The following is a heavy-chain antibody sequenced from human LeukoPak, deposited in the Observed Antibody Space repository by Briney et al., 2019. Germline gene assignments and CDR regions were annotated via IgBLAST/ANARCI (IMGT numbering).Heavy chain of an antibody. CDR1: GGTFSSYA. Sequence: ASVKVSCKASGGTFSSYAISWVRQAPGQGLEWMGGIIPIFGTANYAQKFQGRVTITTDESTSTAYMELSSLRSEDTAVYYCARGVKFITYYYYYMDVWGKGTTVTVSS. CDR3: ARGVKFITYYYYYMDV. CDR2: IIPIFGTA. J-gene: IGHJ6*03. D-gene: IGHD1-14*01. V-gene: IGHV1-69*05.